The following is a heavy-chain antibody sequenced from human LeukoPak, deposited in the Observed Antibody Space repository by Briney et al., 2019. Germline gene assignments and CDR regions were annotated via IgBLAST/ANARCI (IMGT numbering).Heavy chain of an antibody. CDR1: GFTFSSFE. J-gene: IGHJ4*02. D-gene: IGHD3-22*01. V-gene: IGHV3-48*03. CDR3: ARDVDSVIGSIDY. Sequence: QPGGSLRLSCAASGFTFSSFEMNWVRQAPGKGLEWVSYISGSGTIYYADSVKGRFTISRDNAKNSLYLQMNNLRAEDTAVYYCARDVDSVIGSIDYWGQGTLVTVSS. CDR2: ISGSGTI.